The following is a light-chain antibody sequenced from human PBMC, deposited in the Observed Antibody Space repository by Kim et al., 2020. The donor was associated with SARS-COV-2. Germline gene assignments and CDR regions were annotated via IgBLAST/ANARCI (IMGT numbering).Light chain of an antibody. Sequence: SPEQTAIVTVYGDKWGHKLVDWDQQKPGQSPVVVMYQDWKRPSGIPERFSGSNSGNTATLTISGTQAMDEADYYCQAWDSSTHWVFGGGTKLTVL. CDR2: QDW. CDR3: QAWDSSTHWV. CDR1: KWGHKL. V-gene: IGLV3-1*01. J-gene: IGLJ3*02.